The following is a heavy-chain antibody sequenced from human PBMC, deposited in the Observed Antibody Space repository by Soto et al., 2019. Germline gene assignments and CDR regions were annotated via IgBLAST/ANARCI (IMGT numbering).Heavy chain of an antibody. CDR1: GGPIRSSSHY. J-gene: IGHJ4*02. D-gene: IGHD3-16*01. Sequence: QLQLKEGGPGLVKPSETLSLTCSVSGGPIRSSSHYWGWIRQSPGTGLEWIGSIDESGTTYYNPSLQSRVTVSVDTSKNQFSLKVISVTGADTAIYYCAREGGYVGYWGPGTLVTVSS. V-gene: IGHV4-39*02. CDR2: IDESGTT. CDR3: AREGGYVGY.